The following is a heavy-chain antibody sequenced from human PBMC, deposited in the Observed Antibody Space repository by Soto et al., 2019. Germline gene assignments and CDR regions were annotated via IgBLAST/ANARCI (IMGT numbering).Heavy chain of an antibody. Sequence: ASVKVSCKVPGYTLTELSMHWVRQAPGKGLEWMGGFDPEDGETIYAQKFQGRVTMTEDTSTDTAYMELSSLRSEDTAVYYCATWAIGSGSFLDYWGQGTLVTVSS. CDR1: GYTLTELS. CDR2: FDPEDGET. J-gene: IGHJ4*02. D-gene: IGHD3-10*01. V-gene: IGHV1-24*01. CDR3: ATWAIGSGSFLDY.